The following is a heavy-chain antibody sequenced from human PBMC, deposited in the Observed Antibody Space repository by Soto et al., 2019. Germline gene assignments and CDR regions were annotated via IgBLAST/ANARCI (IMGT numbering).Heavy chain of an antibody. Sequence: GGSLRLSCAASGFTFSSYWMSWVRQAPGKGLEWVANIKQDGSEKYYVDSVKGRFTISRDNAKNSLYLQMNSLRAEDTAVYYCARDPYCSGGSCYEHPWGQGTLVTVSS. J-gene: IGHJ5*02. CDR2: IKQDGSEK. V-gene: IGHV3-7*01. CDR3: ARDPYCSGGSCYEHP. D-gene: IGHD2-15*01. CDR1: GFTFSSYW.